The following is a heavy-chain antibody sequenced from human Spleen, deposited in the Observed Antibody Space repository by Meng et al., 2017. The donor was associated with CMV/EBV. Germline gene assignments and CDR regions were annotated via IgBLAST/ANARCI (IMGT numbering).Heavy chain of an antibody. V-gene: IGHV1-24*01. Sequence: ASVKVSCKVSGYTLTELSMHWVRQAPGKGLEWMGGFDPEDGETIYAQKFQGRVTMTEDTSTDTVYMELTRLTSDDTAVYYCARDNNWGPDYWGQGTLVTISS. CDR2: FDPEDGET. CDR3: ARDNNWGPDY. J-gene: IGHJ4*02. CDR1: GYTLTELS. D-gene: IGHD7-27*01.